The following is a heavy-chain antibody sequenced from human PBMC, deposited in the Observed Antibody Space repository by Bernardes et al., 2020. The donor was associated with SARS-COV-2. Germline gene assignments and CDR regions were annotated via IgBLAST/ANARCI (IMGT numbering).Heavy chain of an antibody. CDR2: IYWNDDK. V-gene: IGHV2-5*01. D-gene: IGHD3-10*01. Sequence: SHHALGNSTQTITLSCPFSGFSLSPSGVGVGWIRQPPGKALEWLALIYWNDDKRYSPSLKSRLTITKDTSKNKVVLTMTNMDPVDTATYYCAHRLGSDAFDIWGQGTMVTVSS. CDR1: GFSLSPSGVG. CDR3: AHRLGSDAFDI. J-gene: IGHJ3*02.